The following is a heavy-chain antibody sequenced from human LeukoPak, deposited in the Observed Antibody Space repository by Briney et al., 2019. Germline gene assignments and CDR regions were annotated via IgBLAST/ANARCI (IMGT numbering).Heavy chain of an antibody. CDR2: IRYDGSNK. J-gene: IGHJ4*02. V-gene: IGHV3-30*02. Sequence: GGSLRLSCAASGFTFSSYGMHWVRQAPGKGLEWVAFIRYDGSNKYYADSVKGRFTISRDNSKNTLYLQMNSLRAEDTAVYYSAKDRALLWFGELSKDDNWGQGTLVTVSS. CDR3: AKDRALLWFGELSKDDN. D-gene: IGHD3-10*01. CDR1: GFTFSSYG.